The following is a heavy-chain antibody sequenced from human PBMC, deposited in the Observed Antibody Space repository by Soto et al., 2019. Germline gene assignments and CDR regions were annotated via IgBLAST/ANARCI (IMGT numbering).Heavy chain of an antibody. V-gene: IGHV4-59*01. CDR3: ARVNLGGITSAGMDC. CDR1: GVSISSYY. Sequence: SETLSLTCTVSGVSISSYYWSWIRQPPGKGLEWIGYVSYRTTTNNNPSLESRVIMSLDTSKNQISLKLSSVTAADTAVYYCARVNLGGITSAGMDCWGQGTLVT. D-gene: IGHD6-13*01. CDR2: VSYRTTT. J-gene: IGHJ4*02.